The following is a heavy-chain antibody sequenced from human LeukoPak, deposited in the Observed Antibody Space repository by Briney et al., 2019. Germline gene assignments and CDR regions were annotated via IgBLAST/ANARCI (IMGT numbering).Heavy chain of an antibody. Sequence: GGSLRLSCAASGFTFSGYSMNWVRQAPGKGLEWVSSISSSSSYIYYADSVKGRFTISRDNAKNSLYLQMNSLRAEDTAVYYCARDREIPGYISGWRTYYYYGMDVWGQGTTVTVSS. V-gene: IGHV3-21*01. CDR2: ISSSSSYI. CDR3: ARDREIPGYISGWRTYYYYGMDV. J-gene: IGHJ6*02. D-gene: IGHD6-19*01. CDR1: GFTFSGYS.